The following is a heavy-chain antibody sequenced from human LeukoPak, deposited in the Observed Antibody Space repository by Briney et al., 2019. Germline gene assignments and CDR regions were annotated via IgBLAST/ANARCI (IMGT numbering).Heavy chain of an antibody. D-gene: IGHD5-12*01. CDR3: ARSCRILDIVATIRARLGGNGFDI. CDR1: GGSISSSSYY. J-gene: IGHJ3*02. Sequence: PSETLSLTCTVSGGSISSSSYYWGWIRQPPGKGLEWIGNIYYSGSTNYNPSLKSRVTMSVDTSKNQFSLKLSSVTAADKAVYYCARSCRILDIVATIRARLGGNGFDIWGQGTMVTVSS. V-gene: IGHV4-39*07. CDR2: IYYSGST.